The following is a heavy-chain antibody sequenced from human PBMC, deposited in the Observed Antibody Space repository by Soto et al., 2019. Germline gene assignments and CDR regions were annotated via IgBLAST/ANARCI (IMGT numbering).Heavy chain of an antibody. V-gene: IGHV4-59*01. D-gene: IGHD3-9*01. Sequence: SETLSLTCTVSGGSISSYYWSWIRQPPGKGLEWIGYIYYSGSTNYNPSLKSRVTISVDTSKNQFSLKLSSVTAADTAVYYCARDLGGYDILTGYYSGRYYYYMDVWGKGTTVTVSS. CDR3: ARDLGGYDILTGYYSGRYYYYMDV. CDR2: IYYSGST. J-gene: IGHJ6*03. CDR1: GGSISSYY.